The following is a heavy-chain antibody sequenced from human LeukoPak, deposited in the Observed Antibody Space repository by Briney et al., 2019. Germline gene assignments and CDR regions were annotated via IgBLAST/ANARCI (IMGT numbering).Heavy chain of an antibody. CDR2: INPNSGGT. J-gene: IGHJ3*02. CDR3: ARSMVYHSSGWYDAFDI. CDR1: GYTFTAYY. Sequence: GASVKVSCKASGYTFTAYYIHWVRQAPGQGLEWMGWINPNSGGTNYAQKFQGRVTLTRDTSITTAYMELNRLRSDDTAVYYCARSMVYHSSGWYDAFDIWGQGTMVTVSS. V-gene: IGHV1-2*02. D-gene: IGHD6-19*01.